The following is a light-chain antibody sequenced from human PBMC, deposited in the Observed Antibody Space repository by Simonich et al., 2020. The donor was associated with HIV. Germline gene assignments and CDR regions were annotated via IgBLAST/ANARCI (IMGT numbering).Light chain of an antibody. CDR2: EGS. CDR1: HSDVGGYKY. Sequence: QSALTQPASVSGSPGQSITISCTGTHSDVGGYKYVSWYQQHPGKAPKLMIYEGSKRPSGVSNRFSGSKSGNTASLTISGLQAEDEADYYCCSYAGSSTWVFGGGTKLTVL. CDR3: CSYAGSSTWV. J-gene: IGLJ3*02. V-gene: IGLV2-23*01.